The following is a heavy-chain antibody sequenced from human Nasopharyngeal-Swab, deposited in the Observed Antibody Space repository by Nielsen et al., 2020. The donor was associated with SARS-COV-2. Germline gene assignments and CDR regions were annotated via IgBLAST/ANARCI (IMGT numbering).Heavy chain of an antibody. V-gene: IGHV3-48*03. J-gene: IGHJ4*02. D-gene: IGHD4-17*01. CDR2: ITQSGSTT. CDR3: ARDPTDGDIDY. CDR1: GFTFSSYQ. Sequence: GGSLRLSCEAPGFTFSSYQLNWVRQAPGKGLEWVAYITQSGSTTYYSDSVKGRFTISRDNAKNSLYLQMSSLSAEDTAVYYCARDPTDGDIDYWGQGTLVTVSS.